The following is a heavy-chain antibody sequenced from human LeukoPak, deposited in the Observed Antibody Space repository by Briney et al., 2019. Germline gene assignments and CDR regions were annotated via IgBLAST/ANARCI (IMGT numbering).Heavy chain of an antibody. V-gene: IGHV3-48*03. D-gene: IGHD2-15*01. Sequence: GGSLRLSRAASGFTHNNYAMNWVRQAPGRGLEGVSYIMNGGSATHYAESMRGRFTISRDDAKNSLYLQRSSLGAEDTAVYYCARDRGGYCSGVDCCGSNGMDVWGQGTTVTVSS. CDR1: GFTHNNYA. J-gene: IGHJ6*02. CDR2: IMNGGSAT. CDR3: ARDRGGYCSGVDCCGSNGMDV.